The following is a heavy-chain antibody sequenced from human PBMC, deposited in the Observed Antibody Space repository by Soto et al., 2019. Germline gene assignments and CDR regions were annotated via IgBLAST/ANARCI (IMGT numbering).Heavy chain of an antibody. CDR1: GYSFAGYW. D-gene: IGHD3-22*01. V-gene: IGHV5-10-1*01. CDR3: ARQIYDSDTGPNFQYYFDS. CDR2: IDPSDSQT. Sequence: GESLKMSCKGSGYSFAGYWITWVRQKPGKGLEWMGRIDPSDSQTYYSPSFRGHVTISVTKSITTVFLQWSSLRASDTAMYYCARQIYDSDTGPNFQYYFDSWGQGTPVTVSS. J-gene: IGHJ4*02.